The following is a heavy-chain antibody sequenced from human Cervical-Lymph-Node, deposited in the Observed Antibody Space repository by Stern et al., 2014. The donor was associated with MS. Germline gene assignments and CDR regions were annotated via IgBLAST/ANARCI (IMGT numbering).Heavy chain of an antibody. CDR3: ARDRSLGVTPFFDN. CDR2: IIPILGTA. CDR1: GGTFNNFA. V-gene: IGHV1-69*01. J-gene: IGHJ4*02. D-gene: IGHD3-10*01. Sequence: QLVQSGAVVTKPGSSVTVSCRASGGTFNNFAIAWVRQAPGQGLEWMGGIIPILGTANYAQKFRGIVTITADDLSTAVYMELSGLRSEDTAVYYCARDRSLGVTPFFDNWGQGSLVTVSS.